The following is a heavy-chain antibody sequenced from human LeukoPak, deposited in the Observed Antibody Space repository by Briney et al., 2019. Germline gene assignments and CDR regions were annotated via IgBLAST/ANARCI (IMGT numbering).Heavy chain of an antibody. J-gene: IGHJ6*02. D-gene: IGHD2-2*01. CDR1: GYTFTSYG. CDR2: ISAYNGNT. CDR3: AKNIPSSTSNPYTYYGRDF. V-gene: IGHV1-18*01. Sequence: ASVKVSCKASGYTFTSYGISWVRRAPGQGLEWMGWISAYNGNTNYAQKLQGRVTMTTDTSTSTAYMELRSLRSDDTAVYYCAKNIPSSTSNPYTYYGRDFWGQGTTVTVSS.